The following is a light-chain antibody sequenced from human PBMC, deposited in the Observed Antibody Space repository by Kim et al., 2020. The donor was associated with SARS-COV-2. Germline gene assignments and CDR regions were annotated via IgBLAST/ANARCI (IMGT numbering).Light chain of an antibody. Sequence: DIQMTQSPSSLSASVGDRVTITCRASQSISSSLNWYQHKPGKAPLLLIYAASSLQSGVPSKFSGSGSGTDFTLTISSLQPEDFATYYCQQSYTSPLTFGGGTKVDIK. V-gene: IGKV1-39*01. CDR3: QQSYTSPLT. CDR1: QSISSS. J-gene: IGKJ4*01. CDR2: AAS.